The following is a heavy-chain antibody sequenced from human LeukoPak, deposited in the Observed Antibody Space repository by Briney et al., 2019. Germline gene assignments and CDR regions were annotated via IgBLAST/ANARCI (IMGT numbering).Heavy chain of an antibody. CDR2: IGTTGSYI. J-gene: IGHJ4*02. D-gene: IGHD3-9*01. CDR3: ARDEYDILTDYDY. V-gene: IGHV3-21*01. CDR1: GFTFSNYS. Sequence: GGSLRLSCAASGFTFSNYSMNWVRQAPGKGLEWGSSIGTTGSYIFYADSVKGRFTISRDNAKNTLYLQMNSLRAEDTAVYYCARDEYDILTDYDYWGQGILVTVSS.